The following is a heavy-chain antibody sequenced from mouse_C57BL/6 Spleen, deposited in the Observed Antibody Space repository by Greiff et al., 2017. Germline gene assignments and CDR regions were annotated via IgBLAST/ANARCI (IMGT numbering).Heavy chain of an antibody. CDR3: ARDNYYAMDY. CDR2: ISSGSSTI. J-gene: IGHJ4*01. V-gene: IGHV5-17*01. Sequence: EVKVVESGGGLVKPGGSLKLSCAASGFTFSDYGMHWVRQAPEKGLEWVAYISSGSSTIYYADTVKGRFTISRDNAKNTLFLHMTSLRSEDTAMYYCARDNYYAMDYWGQGTSVTVSS. CDR1: GFTFSDYG.